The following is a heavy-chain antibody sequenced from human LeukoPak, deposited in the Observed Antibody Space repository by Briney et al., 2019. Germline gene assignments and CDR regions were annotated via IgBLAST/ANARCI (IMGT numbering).Heavy chain of an antibody. Sequence: PSETLSLTCTVSGGSISSSSYYWGWIRQPPGKGLEWIGSIYYSGSTYYNPSLKSRVTISVDTSKNQFSLKLSSVTAADTAVYYCARGHFSMTQLQNWFDPWGQGTLVTVSS. CDR3: ARGHFSMTQLQNWFDP. CDR2: IYYSGST. V-gene: IGHV4-39*07. D-gene: IGHD2/OR15-2a*01. CDR1: GGSISSSSYY. J-gene: IGHJ5*02.